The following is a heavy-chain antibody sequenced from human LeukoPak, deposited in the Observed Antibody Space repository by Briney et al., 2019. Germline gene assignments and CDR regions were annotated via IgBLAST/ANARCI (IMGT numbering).Heavy chain of an antibody. Sequence: PGGSLRLSCAASGFTFSTYSMNWVRQAPGKGLEWVSYIGRSSSPIYYADSVKGRFTISRDNAKNSLYLQMNGLRAGDTAVYYCARGPSSQFRTDYWGQGTLVTVSS. CDR1: GFTFSTYS. D-gene: IGHD2-2*01. CDR2: IGRSSSPI. J-gene: IGHJ4*02. CDR3: ARGPSSQFRTDY. V-gene: IGHV3-48*01.